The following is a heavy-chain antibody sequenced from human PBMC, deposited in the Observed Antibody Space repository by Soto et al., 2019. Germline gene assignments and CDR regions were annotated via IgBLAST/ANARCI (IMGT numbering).Heavy chain of an antibody. CDR2: INAGNGNT. Sequence: GQRLEWMGWINAGNGNTKYSQKFQGRVTITRDTSASTAYMELSSLRSEDTAVYYCARPPHKASWLIPRAFDIWGQGTMVTVSS. J-gene: IGHJ3*02. D-gene: IGHD6-19*01. CDR3: ARPPHKASWLIPRAFDI. V-gene: IGHV1-3*01.